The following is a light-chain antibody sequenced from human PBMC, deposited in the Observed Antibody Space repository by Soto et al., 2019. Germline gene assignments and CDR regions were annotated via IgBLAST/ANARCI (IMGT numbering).Light chain of an antibody. J-gene: IGKJ5*01. CDR1: QSVSSN. Sequence: EIVMTQSPATLSVSPGEGAILSCRASQSVSSNLAWYQQKPGQAPRLLIYGASSRATGIPDRFSGSGSGTDFTLTISRLEPEDFAVYYCQQYGSTPITFAQGTRLEIK. V-gene: IGKV3-20*01. CDR2: GAS. CDR3: QQYGSTPIT.